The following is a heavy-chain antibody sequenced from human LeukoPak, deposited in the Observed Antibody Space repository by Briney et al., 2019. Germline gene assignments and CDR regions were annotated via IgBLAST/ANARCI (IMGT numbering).Heavy chain of an antibody. CDR2: ISSDGNNK. V-gene: IGHV3-30*18. D-gene: IGHD3-22*01. J-gene: IGHJ4*02. Sequence: PGGSLRLSCAASRFTLSTYWMSWVRQAPGKGLEWVAVISSDGNNKNYVDSVKGRFTFSRDNSKNTLYLQMNSLRAEDTAVYYCAKGNDIGGYYYPHFDYWGQGTLVTVSS. CDR1: RFTLSTYW. CDR3: AKGNDIGGYYYPHFDY.